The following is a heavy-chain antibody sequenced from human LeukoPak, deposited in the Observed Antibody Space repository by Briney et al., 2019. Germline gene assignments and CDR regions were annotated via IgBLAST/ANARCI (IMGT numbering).Heavy chain of an antibody. V-gene: IGHV1-69*04. CDR1: GYTFTSYA. Sequence: SVKVSCKASGYTFTSYAISWVRQAPGQGLEWMGRIIPILGIANYAQKFQGRVTITADKSTSTAYMELSSLRSEDTAVYYCARDPQGPFSSSWYVDWFDPWGQGTLVTVSS. J-gene: IGHJ5*02. CDR3: ARDPQGPFSSSWYVDWFDP. CDR2: IIPILGIA. D-gene: IGHD6-13*01.